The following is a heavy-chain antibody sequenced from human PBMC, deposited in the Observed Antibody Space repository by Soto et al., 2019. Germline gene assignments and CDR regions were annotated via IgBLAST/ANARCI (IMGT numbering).Heavy chain of an antibody. J-gene: IGHJ4*02. V-gene: IGHV3-11*01. CDR2: ISSSGSTI. D-gene: IGHD3-16*01. CDR3: ASQSGGYIYGGPNSPFDY. CDR1: GFTFSDYY. Sequence: GGSLRLSCAASGFTFSDYYMSWIRQAPGKGLEWVSYISSSGSTIYYADSVKGRFTISRDNAKNSLYLQMNSLRAEDTAVYYCASQSGGYIYGGPNSPFDYWGQGTLVTVSS.